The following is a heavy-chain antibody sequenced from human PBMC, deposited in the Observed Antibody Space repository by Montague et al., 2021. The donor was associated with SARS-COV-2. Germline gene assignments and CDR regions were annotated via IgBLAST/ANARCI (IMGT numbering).Heavy chain of an antibody. Sequence: SETRSLTCAVYSGSFSDYYWTWIRQPPGKGLEWIGEINHSGSINYNPSLKSRVSISVDTSKNQFSLKLTSVTAADTAVYYCARGAPTITMIVVVFTGAGWYFDLWGQGTLVTVSP. CDR3: ARGAPTITMIVVVFTGAGWYFDL. J-gene: IGHJ2*01. V-gene: IGHV4-34*01. CDR1: SGSFSDYY. CDR2: INHSGSI. D-gene: IGHD3-22*01.